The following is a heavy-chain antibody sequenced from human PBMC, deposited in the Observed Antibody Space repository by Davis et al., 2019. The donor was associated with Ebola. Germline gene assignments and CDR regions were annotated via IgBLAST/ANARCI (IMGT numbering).Heavy chain of an antibody. CDR3: AKDTARYPIGIMDV. CDR1: GFTFSDYY. V-gene: IGHV3-11*01. Sequence: GGSLRLSCAASGFTFSDYYMSWIRQAPGKGLEWVSYISSSGSTIYYADSVKGRFTISRDNAKNSLYLQMNSLRAEDTALYYCAKDTARYPIGIMDVWGQGTTVTVSS. CDR2: ISSSGSTI. J-gene: IGHJ6*02. D-gene: IGHD1-1*01.